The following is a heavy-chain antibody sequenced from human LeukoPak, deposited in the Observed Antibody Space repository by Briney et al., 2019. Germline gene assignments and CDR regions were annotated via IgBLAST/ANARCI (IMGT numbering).Heavy chain of an antibody. J-gene: IGHJ4*02. CDR1: GGSLSGAY. V-gene: IGHV4-34*01. CDR3: ARGPVRLARPFDY. D-gene: IGHD3-9*01. Sequence: SETLSLTCTVHGGSLSGAYWTWIRQPPGKGLEWIGEINHTGSTNYNPSLKSRVTMSADTPKNRFSLNLTSVTAADTAIYYCARGPVRLARPFDYWGQGTLVTVSS. CDR2: INHTGST.